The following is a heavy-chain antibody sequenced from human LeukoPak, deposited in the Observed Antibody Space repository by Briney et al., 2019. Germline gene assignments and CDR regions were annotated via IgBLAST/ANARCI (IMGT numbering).Heavy chain of an antibody. D-gene: IGHD5-12*01. CDR2: IKEDGSEK. Sequence: QSGGSQRLSCAASGFTFTSYFMGWVRQAPGKGLEWVANIKEDGSEKYYADSVRGRFTISRDNAENSVSLQMNSLRAEDTAVYYCAIDRRGYSGYQEVDYWGQGTLVTVSS. CDR1: GFTFTSYF. J-gene: IGHJ4*02. CDR3: AIDRRGYSGYQEVDY. V-gene: IGHV3-7*03.